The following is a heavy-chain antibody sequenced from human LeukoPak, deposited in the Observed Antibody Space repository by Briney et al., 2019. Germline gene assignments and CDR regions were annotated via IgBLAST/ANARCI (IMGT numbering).Heavy chain of an antibody. CDR2: IDHTGRNT. J-gene: IGHJ4*02. V-gene: IGHV3-23*05. CDR1: GLIFSSYA. D-gene: IGHD3-22*01. CDR3: AKASYDGSGYRFDY. Sequence: GGSLRLSCAASGLIFSSYAMSWVRQAPGKGLEWVTAIDHTGRNTYYADSVKGRFTISRDNSKTTLNLQMNSLRAEDTALYYCAKASYDGSGYRFDYWGQGTLVTVSS.